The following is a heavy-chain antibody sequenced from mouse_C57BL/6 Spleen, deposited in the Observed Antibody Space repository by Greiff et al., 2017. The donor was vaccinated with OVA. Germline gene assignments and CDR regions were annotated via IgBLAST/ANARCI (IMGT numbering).Heavy chain of an antibody. V-gene: IGHV1-53*01. CDR3: ARGGPTVPWFAY. CDR2: INPSNGGT. J-gene: IGHJ3*01. D-gene: IGHD1-1*01. Sequence: QVQLQQPGTDLVKPGASVKLSCKASGYTFTSYWMHWVKQRPGQGLEWIGNINPSNGGTNYNEKFKSKATLTVDKSSSTAYMQLSSLTSEDSAVYYCARGGPTVPWFAYWGQGTLVTVSA. CDR1: GYTFTSYW.